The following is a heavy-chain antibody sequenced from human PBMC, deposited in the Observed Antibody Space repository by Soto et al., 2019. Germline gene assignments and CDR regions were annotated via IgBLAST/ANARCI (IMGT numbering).Heavy chain of an antibody. CDR3: AKVRRQCLVTSDFNY. V-gene: IGHV3-30*18. D-gene: IGHD6-19*01. CDR2: VSHDGRNT. CDR1: GFTFSDYA. Sequence: VQLVESGGGVVQPGRSLRLSCAASGFTFSDYAMHWVRQAPGKGLEWVAVVSHDGRNTHYADSVKGRFTISRDSSKNTVSLEITSLRAEDTAVYYCAKVRRQCLVTSDFNYWGQGALVTVSS. J-gene: IGHJ4*02.